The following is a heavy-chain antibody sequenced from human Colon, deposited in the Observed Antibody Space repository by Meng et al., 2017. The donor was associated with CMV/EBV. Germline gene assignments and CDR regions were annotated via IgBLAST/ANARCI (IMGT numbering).Heavy chain of an antibody. D-gene: IGHD1-26*01. CDR3: ARELNVVVGLRWFDP. J-gene: IGHJ5*02. V-gene: IGHV3-11*01. CDR1: GVTFRDYD. Sequence: SGVTFRDYDMSWIRQAPGKGLEWVSYISSSGTTIYYTDSVKGRFTISRDNAKNSLHLQMDSLRAEDTAVYYCARELNVVVGLRWFDPWGPGTLVTV. CDR2: ISSSGTTI.